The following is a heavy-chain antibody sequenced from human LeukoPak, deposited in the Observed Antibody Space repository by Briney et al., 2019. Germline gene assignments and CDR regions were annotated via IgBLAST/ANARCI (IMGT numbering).Heavy chain of an antibody. J-gene: IGHJ4*02. D-gene: IGHD6-19*01. CDR3: ARDLPSPGISVAEDF. Sequence: ASVKVSCRASGYTFTGYYMFWLRQAPGQGLEWKGRINPNSGGTNYAQKFQGRVTMTRDTSITTAYMELSSLRSDDTAVYYCARDLPSPGISVAEDFWGQGTLVTVSS. CDR2: INPNSGGT. CDR1: GYTFTGYY. V-gene: IGHV1-2*06.